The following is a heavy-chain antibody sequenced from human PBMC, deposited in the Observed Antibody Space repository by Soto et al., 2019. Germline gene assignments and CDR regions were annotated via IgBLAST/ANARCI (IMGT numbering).Heavy chain of an antibody. J-gene: IGHJ6*03. V-gene: IGHV1-69*08. CDR1: GGTFSSYT. CDR3: ARDKRYCSSTSCYYMDV. Sequence: QVQLVQSGAEVKKPGSSVKVSCKASGGTFSSYTISWVRQAPGQGLEWMGRIIPILGIANYARKFQGRVTITADKATSTAYMELSSLRSEDTAVYYCARDKRYCSSTSCYYMDVWGKGTTVTVSS. D-gene: IGHD2-2*01. CDR2: IIPILGIA.